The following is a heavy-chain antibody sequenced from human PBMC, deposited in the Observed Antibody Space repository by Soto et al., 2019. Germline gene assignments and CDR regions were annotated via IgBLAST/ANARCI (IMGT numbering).Heavy chain of an antibody. J-gene: IGHJ6*02. D-gene: IGHD6-6*01. CDR3: ARDLGGAAHRVYYYGMDV. CDR1: GGTFSSYA. Sequence: ASVKVSFKASGGTFSSYAISWVRQAPGQGLEWMGGIIPIFGTANYAQKFQGRVTITADESTSTAYMELSSLRSEDTAVYYCARDLGGAAHRVYYYGMDVWGQGTTVTVSS. V-gene: IGHV1-69*13. CDR2: IIPIFGTA.